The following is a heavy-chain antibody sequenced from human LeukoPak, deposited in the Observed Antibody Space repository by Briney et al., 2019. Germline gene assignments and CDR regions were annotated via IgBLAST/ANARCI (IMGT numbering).Heavy chain of an antibody. Sequence: GESLKISCKGSGYRFTSYWIAWVRQMPGKGLEWMGIIYPSDSDTRYSPSFQGQVTISADKSSSTAYLQWSSLKASDTAMYYCARRLDDSSGYYYVRYFDNWGQGTLVTVSS. J-gene: IGHJ4*02. D-gene: IGHD3-22*01. V-gene: IGHV5-51*01. CDR3: ARRLDDSSGYYYVRYFDN. CDR2: IYPSDSDT. CDR1: GYRFTSYW.